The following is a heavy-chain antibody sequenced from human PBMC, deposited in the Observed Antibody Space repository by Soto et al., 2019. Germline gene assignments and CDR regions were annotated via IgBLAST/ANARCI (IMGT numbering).Heavy chain of an antibody. CDR2: ISGSGGST. V-gene: IGHV3-23*01. CDR3: ARPPTFLNRPYYFDY. J-gene: IGHJ4*02. CDR1: GFTCSRDA. Sequence: GGSLRLSCAVSGFTCSRDAMSWVRQAPGMGLEWVAAISGSGGSTYYADSVKGRFTISRDNSKNTLFLQMNSLRAEDTAVYYCARPPTFLNRPYYFDYWGQGTLVTVSS.